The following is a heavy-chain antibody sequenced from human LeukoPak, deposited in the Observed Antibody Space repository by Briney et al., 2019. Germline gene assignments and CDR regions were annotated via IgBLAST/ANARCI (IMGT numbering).Heavy chain of an antibody. CDR1: GGSFSGYY. J-gene: IGHJ6*02. V-gene: IGHV4-34*01. Sequence: SETLSLTCAVYGGSFSGYYWSWIRQPPGKGLEWIGEINHSGSTNYNPSLKSRVTISVDTSKNQFSLKLSSVTAADTAVYYCARGLPTWAVTTGYYYYGVDVWGQGTTVTVPS. D-gene: IGHD4-17*01. CDR3: ARGLPTWAVTTGYYYYGVDV. CDR2: INHSGST.